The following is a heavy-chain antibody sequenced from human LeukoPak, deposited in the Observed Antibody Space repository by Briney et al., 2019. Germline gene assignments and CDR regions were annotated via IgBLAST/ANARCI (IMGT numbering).Heavy chain of an antibody. CDR1: GYTFTSYY. Sequence: ASVKVSCKASGYTFTSYYMHWVRQAPGQGLEWMGIINPSGGSTSYAQKFQGRVTMTRDTPTSTVYMELSSLRSEDTAVYYCARERGRGYSYGGFDYWGQGTLVTVSS. J-gene: IGHJ4*02. CDR2: INPSGGST. CDR3: ARERGRGYSYGGFDY. V-gene: IGHV1-46*01. D-gene: IGHD5-18*01.